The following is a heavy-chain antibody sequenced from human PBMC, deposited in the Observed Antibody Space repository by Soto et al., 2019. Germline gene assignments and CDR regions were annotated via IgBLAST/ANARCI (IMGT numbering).Heavy chain of an antibody. CDR3: AREDRNYYDPSGYYX. CDR1: GGSISSVGYS. CDR2: IHHRGST. D-gene: IGHD3-22*01. Sequence: PSETLSVTCTVSGGSISSVGYSWSWIRQHPGKGLEVVGDIHHRGSTYCNQSLKTRLTMSIDTSKSQFSLKLSSVTAADPPVYYCAREDRNYYDPSGYYXWGQGTLVTVSX. J-gene: IGHJ5*02. V-gene: IGHV4-31*03.